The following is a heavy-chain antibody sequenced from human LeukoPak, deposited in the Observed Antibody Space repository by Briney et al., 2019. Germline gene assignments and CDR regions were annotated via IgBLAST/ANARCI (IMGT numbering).Heavy chain of an antibody. J-gene: IGHJ4*02. V-gene: IGHV3-23*01. CDR2: ISGSGGST. CDR1: GFTFSSYA. Sequence: GGSLRLSCAASGFTFSSYAMSWVRQAPGKGLEWVSAISGSGGSTYYADSVKGRFTISRDNSKNTLYLQMNSLRAEDTAVYYCAGFLSSSWYGPNYFGYWGQGILVTVSS. D-gene: IGHD6-13*01. CDR3: AGFLSSSWYGPNYFGY.